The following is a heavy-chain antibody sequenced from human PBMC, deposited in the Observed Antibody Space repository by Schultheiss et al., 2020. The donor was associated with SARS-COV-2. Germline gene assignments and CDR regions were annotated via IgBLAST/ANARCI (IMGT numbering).Heavy chain of an antibody. D-gene: IGHD3-3*01. CDR2: IIPIFGTA. Sequence: SVKVSYKASGGTFSSYAISWVRQAPGQGLEWMGGIIPIFGTANYAQKFQGRVTITADKSTSTAYMELSSLRSEDTAVYYCARDRYDFWSGYVSYWYFDLWGRGTLVTVSS. CDR3: ARDRYDFWSGYVSYWYFDL. V-gene: IGHV1-69*06. J-gene: IGHJ2*01. CDR1: GGTFSSYA.